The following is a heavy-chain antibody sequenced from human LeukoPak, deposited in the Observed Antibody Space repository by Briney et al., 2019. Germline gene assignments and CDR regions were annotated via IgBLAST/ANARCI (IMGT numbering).Heavy chain of an antibody. CDR1: GYTFTSYD. Sequence: ASVKVSCKASGYTFTSYDINWVRQATGQGLEWMGWMNPNSGNTGYAQKFQGRVTITTDESTSTAYMELSSLRSEDTAVYYCARADYDILTGGPRDYWGQGTLVTVSS. CDR3: ARADYDILTGGPRDY. CDR2: MNPNSGNT. D-gene: IGHD3-9*01. V-gene: IGHV1-8*03. J-gene: IGHJ4*02.